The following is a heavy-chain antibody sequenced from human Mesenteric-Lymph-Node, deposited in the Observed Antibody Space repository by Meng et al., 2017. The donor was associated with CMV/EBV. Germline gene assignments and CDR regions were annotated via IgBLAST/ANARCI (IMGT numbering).Heavy chain of an antibody. CDR1: GFIVSNHA. J-gene: IGHJ4*02. CDR3: GKGELSRELD. Sequence: GGSLRLSCAASGFIVSNHAMSWVRQAPGKGLEWVSAISVSGTDTYYADSVKGRFTISRDNSKNTLSLQMNSLRADDTAVYYCGKGELSRELDWGQGTLVTVSS. V-gene: IGHV3-23*01. CDR2: ISVSGTDT. D-gene: IGHD2/OR15-2a*01.